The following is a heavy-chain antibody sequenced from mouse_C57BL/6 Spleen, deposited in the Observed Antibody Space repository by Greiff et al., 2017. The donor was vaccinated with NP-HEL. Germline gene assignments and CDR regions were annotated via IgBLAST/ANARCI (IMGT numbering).Heavy chain of an antibody. D-gene: IGHD1-1*01. V-gene: IGHV1-69*01. CDR2: IDPSDSYT. CDR1: GYTFTSYW. Sequence: QVQLQQPGAELVMPGASVKLSCKASGYTFTSYWKHWVKQRPGQGLEWIGEIDPSDSYTNYNQKFKGKATLTVDKSSSTAYMELRSLTSEDTAVYYCARYDGSPFAYWGQGTLVTVSA. CDR3: ARYDGSPFAY. J-gene: IGHJ3*01.